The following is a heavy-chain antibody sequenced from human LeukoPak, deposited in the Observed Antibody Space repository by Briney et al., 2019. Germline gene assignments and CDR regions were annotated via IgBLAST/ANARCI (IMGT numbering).Heavy chain of an antibody. D-gene: IGHD3-22*01. J-gene: IGHJ4*02. CDR3: AKQGDDSSGYPFDY. Sequence: PGRSLRLSCAASGFTFRSYGMHWVRQAPGKGLEWVAVISYDGSNKYYADSVKGRFTISRDNSKNTLYLQMNSLRAEDTAVYYCAKQGDDSSGYPFDYWGQGTLVTVSS. V-gene: IGHV3-30*18. CDR1: GFTFRSYG. CDR2: ISYDGSNK.